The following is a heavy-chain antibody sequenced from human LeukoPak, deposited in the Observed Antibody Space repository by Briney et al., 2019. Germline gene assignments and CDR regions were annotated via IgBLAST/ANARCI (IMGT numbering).Heavy chain of an antibody. Sequence: SETLSLTCAVYGGSFSGYYWSWIRQPPGKGLEWIGNIYSDGNTYYNPSLKSRVTISVDTSKNQFSLRLTSVIAADTAVYFCARAAFSSGWYGDCWGQGILVTVSS. D-gene: IGHD6-19*01. V-gene: IGHV4-34*11. J-gene: IGHJ4*02. CDR3: ARAAFSSGWYGDC. CDR2: IYSDGNT. CDR1: GGSFSGYY.